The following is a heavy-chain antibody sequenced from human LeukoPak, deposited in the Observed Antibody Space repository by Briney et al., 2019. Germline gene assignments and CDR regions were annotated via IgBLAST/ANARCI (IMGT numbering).Heavy chain of an antibody. CDR2: ISAYNGNT. V-gene: IGHV1-18*01. D-gene: IGHD1-26*01. Sequence: ASVKLSCKASGYTFTSYGISWVRQAPGQGLEWMGWISAYNGNTNYSQKLQGRDTMTTDTSTSTAYMELRSLRSDDTAVYYCATSNRPSRLSYPPHFDYWGQGTLVTVSS. CDR3: ATSNRPSRLSYPPHFDY. J-gene: IGHJ4*02. CDR1: GYTFTSYG.